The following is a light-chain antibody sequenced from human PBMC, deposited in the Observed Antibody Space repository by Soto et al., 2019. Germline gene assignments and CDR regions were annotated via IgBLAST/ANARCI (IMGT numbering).Light chain of an antibody. CDR3: QQSYNTPLT. J-gene: IGKJ4*01. V-gene: IGKV1-39*01. Sequence: DIQMTQSPSSLSASVGDRVTITCRASQSIHSYLNWYQQKPGKAPKLLIYAASSLQSGVPSRFSASGSGTDFTLTISRLQPEDFATYYCQQSYNTPLTFGGGTKVEIK. CDR1: QSIHSY. CDR2: AAS.